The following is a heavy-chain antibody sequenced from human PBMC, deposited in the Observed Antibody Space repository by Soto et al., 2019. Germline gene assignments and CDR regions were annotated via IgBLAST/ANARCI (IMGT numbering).Heavy chain of an antibody. J-gene: IGHJ4*02. D-gene: IGHD3-22*01. V-gene: IGHV3-23*01. CDR2: FSGRGGST. Sequence: EVQLLESGGGLVQPGGSLRLSCAASEFSFSSYAMSWVRQAPAKGVEWVSTFSGRGGSTYYADSVKGRFTISRDNSKNTLYLQMNSLRAEDTDVYYCAKVLSIFYYDNSGHWGTFDYWGQGTLATVSS. CDR1: EFSFSSYA. CDR3: AKVLSIFYYDNSGHWGTFDY.